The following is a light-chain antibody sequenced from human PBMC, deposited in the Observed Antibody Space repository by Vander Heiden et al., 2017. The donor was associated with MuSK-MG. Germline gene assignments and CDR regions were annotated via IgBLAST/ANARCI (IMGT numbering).Light chain of an antibody. V-gene: IGKV1-39*01. J-gene: IGKJ2*01. CDR3: QQSDSTWYT. CDR1: QSISSY. CDR2: AAS. Sequence: DIQMTQSPSSLSASVGDRVTITCRASQSISSYLNWYQQKPGKAPKLLIYAASSLQSGVPSRFSGSGSGTDFTLTISRLQPEDFATYYCQQSDSTWYTFGQGTKLEIK.